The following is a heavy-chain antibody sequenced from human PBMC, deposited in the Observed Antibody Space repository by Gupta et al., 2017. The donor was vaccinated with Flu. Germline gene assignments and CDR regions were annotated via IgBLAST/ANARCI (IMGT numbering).Heavy chain of an antibody. V-gene: IGHV1-18*01. CDR3: ARDQGGSIAVAFSSYYGMDV. Sequence: QVQLVQSGAEVKTPGASVKVSCKASGYTFTSYGISRVRPAPGQGLEWMGRISAYNGNTNYAQKLQGRVTMTTDTSTSTAYMELRSLRSDDTAVYYCARDQGGSIAVAFSSYYGMDVWGQGTTVTVSS. CDR2: ISAYNGNT. J-gene: IGHJ6*02. D-gene: IGHD6-19*01. CDR1: GYTFTSYG.